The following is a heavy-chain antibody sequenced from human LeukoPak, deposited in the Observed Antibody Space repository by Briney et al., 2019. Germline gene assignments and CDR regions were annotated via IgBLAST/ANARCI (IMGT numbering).Heavy chain of an antibody. J-gene: IGHJ2*01. CDR2: ITGNGRST. D-gene: IGHD1-26*01. CDR3: AKSGTMGPTRFDWYFDL. Sequence: PGGSLRLSCAASGFTFSNYAMGWVRQTPGKGLEWVSGITGNGRSTYYADSAKGRFTISRDNSKNTLYLQVNSLGAEDTAAYFCAKSGTMGPTRFDWYFDLWGRGTQVIVSS. V-gene: IGHV3-23*01. CDR1: GFTFSNYA.